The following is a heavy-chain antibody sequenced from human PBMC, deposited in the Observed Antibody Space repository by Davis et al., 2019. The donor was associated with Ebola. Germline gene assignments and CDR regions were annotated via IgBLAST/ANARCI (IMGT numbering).Heavy chain of an antibody. CDR1: GFTFSGSA. D-gene: IGHD3-10*01. J-gene: IGHJ4*02. CDR3: HIPTASGSDY. V-gene: IGHV3-73*01. Sequence: GGSLRLSCAASGFTFSGSAMHWVRLASGKGLEWVGRIRSKANSYATGYAASVKGRFTISRDDSKNTAYLQMNSLKTEDTATYYCHIPTASGSDYWGQGTLVIVSS. CDR2: IRSKANSYAT.